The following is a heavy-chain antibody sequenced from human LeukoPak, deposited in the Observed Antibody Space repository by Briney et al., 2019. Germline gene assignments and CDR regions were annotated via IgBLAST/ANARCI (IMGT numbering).Heavy chain of an antibody. CDR1: EGTFSSYT. D-gene: IGHD2-2*01. CDR2: IIPILGIA. J-gene: IGHJ6*02. V-gene: IGHV1-69*04. Sequence: SVKVSCKASEGTFSSYTISWVRQAPGQGLEWMGRIIPILGIANYAQKFQGRVTITADKSTSTAYMELSSLRSEDTAVYYCARDPAPGCSSTSCYDYYYYGMDVWGQGTTVTVSS. CDR3: ARDPAPGCSSTSCYDYYYYGMDV.